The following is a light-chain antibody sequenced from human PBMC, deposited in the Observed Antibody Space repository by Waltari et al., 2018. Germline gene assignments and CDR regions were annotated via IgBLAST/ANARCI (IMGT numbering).Light chain of an antibody. Sequence: SYELTQPPSVSVSPGQTASITCPGDKLGDRYACWYQQKPGQSPVLVIYQDSERPSGIPERFSGSKSGSTATLTISGTQAMDEADYYCQAWDSSTDVVFGGGTKLTVL. CDR1: KLGDRY. J-gene: IGLJ2*01. V-gene: IGLV3-1*01. CDR2: QDS. CDR3: QAWDSSTDVV.